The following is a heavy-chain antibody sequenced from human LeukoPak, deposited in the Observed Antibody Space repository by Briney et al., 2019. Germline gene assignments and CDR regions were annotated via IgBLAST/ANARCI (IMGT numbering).Heavy chain of an antibody. CDR2: ISANNGNT. Sequence: ASVKVSCKASGYTFTSYGISWVRQAPGQGLEWMGWISANNGNTNYAQKLQGRVTMTTDTSTSTAYMDLRSLRSDDTAVYYCAIDAYMDSEYFQHWGQGTLVTVSS. CDR3: AIDAYMDSEYFQH. D-gene: IGHD2-21*01. CDR1: GYTFTSYG. V-gene: IGHV1-18*01. J-gene: IGHJ1*01.